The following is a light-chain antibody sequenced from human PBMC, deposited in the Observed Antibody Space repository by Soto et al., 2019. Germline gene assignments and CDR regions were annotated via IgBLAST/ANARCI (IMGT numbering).Light chain of an antibody. CDR1: QSISSY. Sequence: DIQMTQSPSSLSASVGDRVTITCRASQSISSYLNWYQQKPGKAPKLLIYDASNLETGVPSRFSGSGSGTDFTFTISSLQPEDIATYYCQQYDSVPLTFGGGTKVDI. V-gene: IGKV1-33*01. CDR3: QQYDSVPLT. J-gene: IGKJ4*01. CDR2: DAS.